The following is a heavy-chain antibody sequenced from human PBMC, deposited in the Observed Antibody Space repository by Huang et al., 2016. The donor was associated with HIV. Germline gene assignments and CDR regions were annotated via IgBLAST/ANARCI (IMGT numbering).Heavy chain of an antibody. J-gene: IGHJ3*02. D-gene: IGHD2-15*01. CDR1: RYNFAGYW. V-gene: IGHV5-51*03. Sequence: EVQLVQSGAEVKRPGESLKISCKGSRYNFAGYWIGWGRQMPGKGLEWMGSIYFDDSDARYSPSLQGQGTISADTSLYSSYLQWTSLRASDTAIFYCARRRRGGFDIWGQGTLVTVSS. CDR3: ARRRRGGFDI. CDR2: IYFDDSDA.